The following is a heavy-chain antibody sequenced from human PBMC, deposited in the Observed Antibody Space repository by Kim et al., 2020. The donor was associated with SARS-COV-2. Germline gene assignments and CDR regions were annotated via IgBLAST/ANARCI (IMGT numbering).Heavy chain of an antibody. J-gene: IGHJ3*02. V-gene: IGHV3-7*01. CDR3: ARDGDLYSSGKDAFDI. CDR2: IKQDGNQK. D-gene: IGHD6-19*01. Sequence: GGSLRLSCAASGFTFSSYWMTWVRQAPGKGLEWVANIKQDGNQKYYVDSVKGRFTISRDYAKNSLYLQMNSLRAEDTAVYYCARDGDLYSSGKDAFDIWGQGTMVTVSS. CDR1: GFTFSSYW.